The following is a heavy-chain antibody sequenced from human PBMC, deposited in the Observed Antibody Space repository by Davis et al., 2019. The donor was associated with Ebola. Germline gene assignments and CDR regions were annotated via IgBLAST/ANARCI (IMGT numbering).Heavy chain of an antibody. CDR2: VSSYSDII. Sequence: GESLKISCAASGFPFTTYTLNWLRQAPGKGLECVASVSSYSDIIYYADSVKGRFTASRDNSKNTLYLQMNSLRAEDTAVYYCAKDGERSGGWLIVYFDYWGQGTLVTVSS. CDR3: AKDGERSGGWLIVYFDY. CDR1: GFPFTTYT. D-gene: IGHD6-19*01. J-gene: IGHJ4*02. V-gene: IGHV3-21*01.